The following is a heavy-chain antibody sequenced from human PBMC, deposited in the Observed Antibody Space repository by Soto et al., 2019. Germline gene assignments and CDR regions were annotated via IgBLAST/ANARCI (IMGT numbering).Heavy chain of an antibody. Sequence: GAAVKVSCKACGYTFTISVISWVLQAPGQGLEWMGWISAYNGNTNYAQKLQGRVTMTTDTSTSTAYMELRSLRSDDTAVYYGARVYSGSYHVLTYYYYYGMDVWGQGTTVTVSS. V-gene: IGHV1-18*04. CDR1: GYTFTISV. CDR2: ISAYNGNT. D-gene: IGHD1-26*01. CDR3: ARVYSGSYHVLTYYYYYGMDV. J-gene: IGHJ6*02.